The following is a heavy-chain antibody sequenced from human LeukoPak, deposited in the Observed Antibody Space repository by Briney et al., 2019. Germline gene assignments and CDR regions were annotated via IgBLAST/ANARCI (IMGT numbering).Heavy chain of an antibody. V-gene: IGHV1-18*01. Sequence: ASVKVSCKASGYTFTSYGISWVRQAPGQGLEWMGWISAYNGNTNYAQKLQGRVTMTTDTSTSTAYMELRSLRSDDTAVYYCARDYEDCSGGSCYSRGFVYWGQGTLVTVSS. CDR1: GYTFTSYG. D-gene: IGHD2-15*01. CDR3: ARDYEDCSGGSCYSRGFVY. CDR2: ISAYNGNT. J-gene: IGHJ4*02.